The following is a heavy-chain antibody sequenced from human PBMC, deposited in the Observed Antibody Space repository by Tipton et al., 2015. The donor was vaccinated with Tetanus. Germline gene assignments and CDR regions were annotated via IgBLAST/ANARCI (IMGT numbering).Heavy chain of an antibody. D-gene: IGHD3-3*01. V-gene: IGHV3-15*01. J-gene: IGHJ4*02. CDR3: TTDFESESGSFDY. CDR1: GFTFSNAW. CDR2: IKSKTDGGTT. Sequence: SLRLSCAASGFTFSNAWMSWVRQAPGKGLEWVGRIKSKTDGGTTDYAAPVKGRFTISRDDSKNTLYLQMNSLKTEDTAVYYCTTDFESESGSFDYWGQGTLVTVSS.